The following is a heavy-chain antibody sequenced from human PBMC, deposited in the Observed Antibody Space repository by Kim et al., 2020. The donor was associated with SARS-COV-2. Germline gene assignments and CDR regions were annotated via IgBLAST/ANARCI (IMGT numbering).Heavy chain of an antibody. J-gene: IGHJ6*02. V-gene: IGHV3-49*04. CDR3: TRVDRQLAMDV. CDR1: GFTFGDYA. Sequence: GGSLRLSCTASGFTFGDYAMSWVRQAPGKGLEWVGFIRSKAYGGTTEYAASVKGRFTISRDDSKSIAYLQMNSLKTEDTAVYYCTRVDRQLAMDVWGQGTTVTVSS. CDR2: IRSKAYGGTT. D-gene: IGHD6-13*01.